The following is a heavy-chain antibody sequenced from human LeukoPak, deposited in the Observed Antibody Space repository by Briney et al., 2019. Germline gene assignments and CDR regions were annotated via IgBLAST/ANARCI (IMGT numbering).Heavy chain of an antibody. CDR3: AMCLAVAGWFDP. CDR1: GGSISGYY. V-gene: IGHV4-34*01. J-gene: IGHJ5*02. Sequence: SETLSLTCTVSGGSISGYYWSWIRQPPGKGLEWIGEIYHSGSTNYNPSLKSRVTISVDKSKNQFSLKLSSVTAADTAVYYCAMCLAVAGWFDPWGQGTLVTVSS. D-gene: IGHD6-19*01. CDR2: IYHSGST.